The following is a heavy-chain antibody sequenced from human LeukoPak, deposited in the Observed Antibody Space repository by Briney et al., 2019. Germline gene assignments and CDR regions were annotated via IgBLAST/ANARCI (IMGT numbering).Heavy chain of an antibody. CDR2: IYHSGST. Sequence: SGTLSLTCAVSGGSISSGNWWSWVRQPPGKGLEWIGGIYHSGSTNYNPSLKSRVTILVDKSKNQFSLKLNSVTAADTAVYYCARGISPGSGWFFDIWGQGTMVTVSS. V-gene: IGHV4-4*02. D-gene: IGHD6-19*01. CDR1: GGSISSGNW. CDR3: ARGISPGSGWFFDI. J-gene: IGHJ3*02.